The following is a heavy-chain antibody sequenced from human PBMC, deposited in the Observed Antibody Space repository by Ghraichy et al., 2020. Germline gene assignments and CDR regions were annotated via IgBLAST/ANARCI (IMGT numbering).Heavy chain of an antibody. D-gene: IGHD2-15*01. CDR2: ISSSGSYI. CDR1: GFTFSAYS. V-gene: IGHV3-21*01. Sequence: GGSLRLSCAASGFTFSAYSMNWVRQAPGKGLEWVSSISSSGSYIFYADSVKGRFTISRDNAKDSLYLQMNSLRAEDTAVYYCTRLGYCSGGRCLYVDYWGQGILVTVSS. CDR3: TRLGYCSGGRCLYVDY. J-gene: IGHJ4*02.